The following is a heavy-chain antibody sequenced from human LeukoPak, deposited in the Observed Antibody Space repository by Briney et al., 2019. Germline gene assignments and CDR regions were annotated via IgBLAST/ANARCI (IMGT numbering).Heavy chain of an antibody. V-gene: IGHV1-69*01. D-gene: IGHD3-22*01. CDR3: ARGVVVIPRGNWFDP. J-gene: IGHJ5*02. Sequence: ASVKVSCKASGGTFSSYAISWVRQAPGQGLEWMGGIIPIFGTANYAQKFQGRVTITADESTSTAYMELSSLGSEDTAVYYCARGVVVIPRGNWFDPWGQGTLVTVSS. CDR1: GGTFSSYA. CDR2: IIPIFGTA.